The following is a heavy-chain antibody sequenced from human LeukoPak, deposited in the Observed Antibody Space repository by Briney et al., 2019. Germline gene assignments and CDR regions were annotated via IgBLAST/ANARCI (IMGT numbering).Heavy chain of an antibody. Sequence: ASVKVSCTASGYTFTGYYMHWVRQAPGQGLEWMGVIDPSGGSTSYAQRFQDRVTMTSDTSTSTVYMELSSLRSEDTAVYYCARGDGDSDSNGVLMGWFDPWGQGTLVTVSS. V-gene: IGHV1-46*01. CDR1: GYTFTGYY. J-gene: IGHJ5*02. CDR3: ARGDGDSDSNGVLMGWFDP. D-gene: IGHD3-22*01. CDR2: IDPSGGST.